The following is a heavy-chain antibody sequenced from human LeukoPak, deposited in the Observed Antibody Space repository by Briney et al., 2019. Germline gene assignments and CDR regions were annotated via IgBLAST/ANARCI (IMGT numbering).Heavy chain of an antibody. J-gene: IGHJ4*02. V-gene: IGHV4-39*07. CDR3: ARVITMAFDY. CDR2: IYYSGNT. Sequence: SETLSLTCTVSGGSISSSSYHWAWIRQSPEKGLEWIGSIYYSGNTYCNPPLKSRVSISVDTSKNQFSLKVTSVTAADTAVYYCARVITMAFDYWGQGTLVTVSS. CDR1: GGSISSSSYH. D-gene: IGHD3-10*01.